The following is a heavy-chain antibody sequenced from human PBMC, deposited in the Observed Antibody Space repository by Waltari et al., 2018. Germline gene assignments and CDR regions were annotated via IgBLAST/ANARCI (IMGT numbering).Heavy chain of an antibody. V-gene: IGHV1-46*04. CDR3: ARAGSIIIWGVAE. D-gene: IGHD3-16*01. Sequence: QVQLVQSGAEVKKPGASVKVSCKASGSTFTKFYMPWVRQAPGQGLEWMGIVNPNGGSTTYAQKLQDRVTMTRDTSTSTVYMELSSLRSEDTAVYYCARAGSIIIWGVAEWGQGTLVTVSS. CDR1: GSTFTKFY. J-gene: IGHJ4*02. CDR2: VNPNGGST.